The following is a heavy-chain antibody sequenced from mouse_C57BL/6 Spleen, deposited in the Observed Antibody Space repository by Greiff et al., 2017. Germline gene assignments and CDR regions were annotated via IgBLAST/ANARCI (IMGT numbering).Heavy chain of an antibody. CDR3: ARGGGLPDD. CDR2: ISYDGSN. V-gene: IGHV3-6*01. Sequence: ESGPGLVKPSQSLSLTCSVTGYSITSGYYWNWIRQFPGNKLEWMGYISYDGSNNYNPSLKNRISITRDTSKNQFFLKLNSVTTEDTATYYCARGGGLPDDWGQGTTLTVSS. D-gene: IGHD2-4*01. CDR1: GYSITSGYY. J-gene: IGHJ2*01.